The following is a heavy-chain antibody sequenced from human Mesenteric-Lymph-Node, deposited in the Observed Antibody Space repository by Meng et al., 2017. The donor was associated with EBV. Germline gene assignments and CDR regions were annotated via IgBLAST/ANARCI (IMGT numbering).Heavy chain of an antibody. J-gene: IGHJ5*02. CDR1: GGSISSYNW. CDR3: AKVDGSGRSNWFDP. CDR2: IFHSGTT. V-gene: IGHV4-4*02. D-gene: IGHD3-10*01. Sequence: QVQLQEPVPGVVKPSGTWSLTCAVSGGSISSYNWWSWVRQTPGKGLEWIGEIFHSGTTNNNPSLRSRLTLSVDKSKNQFSLRLSSVTAADTAVYYCAKVDGSGRSNWFDPWGQGTLVTVSS.